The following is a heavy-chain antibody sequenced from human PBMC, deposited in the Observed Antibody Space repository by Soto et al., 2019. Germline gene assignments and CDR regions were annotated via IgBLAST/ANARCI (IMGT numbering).Heavy chain of an antibody. J-gene: IGHJ4*02. V-gene: IGHV1-69*01. Sequence: QVQLVQSGAEVKKPGSSVKVSCKASGGSFSSYAISWVRQAPGQGLEWMGGIIPIFGTPSYAQKFQGRVTITADESTSTAYMELSSLRSEDTAVYYCARDRSGYYGSGSYYSYFDYWGQGTLVTVSS. D-gene: IGHD3-10*01. CDR2: IIPIFGTP. CDR3: ARDRSGYYGSGSYYSYFDY. CDR1: GGSFSSYA.